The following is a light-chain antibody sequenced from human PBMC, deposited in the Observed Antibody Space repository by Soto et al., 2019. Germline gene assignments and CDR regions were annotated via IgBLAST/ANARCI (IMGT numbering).Light chain of an antibody. CDR3: QQRSNWPPMYT. J-gene: IGKJ2*01. V-gene: IGKV3-11*01. Sequence: EIVLTQSPATLSLSPGERATLSCRASQSVSRYLAWYQQKPGQAPRLLIYDASNRATGIPARFSGSGSGTEFTLTISSLEPEEFALYYCQQRSNWPPMYTFGQGTKLEI. CDR2: DAS. CDR1: QSVSRY.